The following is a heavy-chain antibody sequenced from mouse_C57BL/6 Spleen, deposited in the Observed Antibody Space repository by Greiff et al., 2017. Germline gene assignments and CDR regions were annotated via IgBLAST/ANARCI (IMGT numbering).Heavy chain of an antibody. Sequence: EVKLVESGGGLVKPGGSLKLSCAASGFTFSDYGMHWVRQAPEKRLEWVAYISSGSSTIYYADTVKGRFTISRDNAKNTLFLQMTSLRSEDTAMYYCARFFDYDGGWYFDVWGTGTTVTVSS. CDR1: GFTFSDYG. CDR3: ARFFDYDGGWYFDV. D-gene: IGHD2-4*01. J-gene: IGHJ1*03. CDR2: ISSGSSTI. V-gene: IGHV5-17*01.